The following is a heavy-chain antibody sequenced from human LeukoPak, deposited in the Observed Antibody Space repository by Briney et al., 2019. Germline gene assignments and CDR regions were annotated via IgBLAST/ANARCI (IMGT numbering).Heavy chain of an antibody. J-gene: IGHJ4*02. CDR3: ARDIVVVIAPTLDY. CDR1: GYTFTSYG. CDR2: MSAYNGNT. Sequence: ASVKVSCKASGYTFTSYGISWVRQAPGQGLEWMGWMSAYNGNTNYAQKLQGRVTMTTDTSTSTAYMELRSLRSDDTAVYYCARDIVVVIAPTLDYWGRGTLVTVSS. V-gene: IGHV1-18*01. D-gene: IGHD2-21*01.